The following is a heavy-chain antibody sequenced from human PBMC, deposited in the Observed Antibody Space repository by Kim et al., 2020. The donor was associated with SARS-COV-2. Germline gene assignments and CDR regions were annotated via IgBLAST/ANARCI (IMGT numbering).Heavy chain of an antibody. D-gene: IGHD3-10*01. CDR1: GDSVSSNSAA. Sequence: SQTLSLTCAISGDSVSSNSAAWNWIRQSPSRGLEWLGRTYYRSKWYNDYAVSVKSRITINPDTSKNQFSLQLNSVTPEDTAVYYCARDLEGTYYGSGSARKPFDCWGQGTLVTVSS. CDR2: TYYRSKWYN. CDR3: ARDLEGTYYGSGSARKPFDC. J-gene: IGHJ4*02. V-gene: IGHV6-1*01.